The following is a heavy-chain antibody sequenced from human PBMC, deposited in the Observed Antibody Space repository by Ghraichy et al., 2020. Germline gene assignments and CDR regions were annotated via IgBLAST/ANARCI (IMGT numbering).Heavy chain of an antibody. V-gene: IGHV4-34*01. D-gene: IGHD6-13*01. CDR1: GGSFSGYY. CDR3: ARGPNSSSWEDY. Sequence: SETLSLTCAVYGGSFSGYYWSWIRQPPGKGLEWIGEINHSGSTNYNPSLKSRVTISVDTSKNQFSLKLSSVTAADTAVYYCARGPNSSSWEDYWGQGTLVTVSS. J-gene: IGHJ4*02. CDR2: INHSGST.